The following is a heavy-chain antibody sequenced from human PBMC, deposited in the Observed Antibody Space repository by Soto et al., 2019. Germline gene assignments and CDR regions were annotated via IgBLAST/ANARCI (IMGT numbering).Heavy chain of an antibody. CDR3: ARDGSSAPFYYYCGMDV. CDR1: GYTFTSYG. CDR2: ISAYNGNT. J-gene: IGHJ6*02. Sequence: ASVKVSCKASGYTFTSYGISWVRQAPGQGLEWMGWISAYNGNTNYAQKLQGRVTMTTDTSTSTAYMELRSLRSDDTAVYYCARDGSSAPFYYYCGMDVWGQGTTVTVSS. V-gene: IGHV1-18*01. D-gene: IGHD6-6*01.